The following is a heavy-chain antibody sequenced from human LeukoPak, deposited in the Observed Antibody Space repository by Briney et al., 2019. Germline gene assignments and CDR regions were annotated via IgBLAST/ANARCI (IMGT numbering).Heavy chain of an antibody. V-gene: IGHV3-53*01. D-gene: IGHD1/OR15-1a*01. J-gene: IGHJ4*02. Sequence: PGGSLRLSCAASGFTVSSNYMSWVRQAPGKGLEWVSVIYSGGSTYYADSVKGRFTISRDNSKYTLYAQMSSLRAEDAAVYYCAKSHSVEQRGYFDYWGQGTLVTVSS. CDR3: AKSHSVEQRGYFDY. CDR2: IYSGGST. CDR1: GFTVSSNY.